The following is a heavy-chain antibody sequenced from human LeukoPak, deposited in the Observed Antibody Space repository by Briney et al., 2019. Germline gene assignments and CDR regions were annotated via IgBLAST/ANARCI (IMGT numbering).Heavy chain of an antibody. D-gene: IGHD3-10*01. CDR1: GLTFSSYA. CDR2: ISSSSSYI. CDR3: ARDGKMVRGVILDY. Sequence: GGSLRLSCAASGLTFSSYAMSWVRQAPGKGLEWVSAISSSSSYIYYADSVKGRFTISRDNAKNSLYLQMNSLRAEDTAVYYCARDGKMVRGVILDYWGQGTLVTVSS. J-gene: IGHJ4*02. V-gene: IGHV3-21*01.